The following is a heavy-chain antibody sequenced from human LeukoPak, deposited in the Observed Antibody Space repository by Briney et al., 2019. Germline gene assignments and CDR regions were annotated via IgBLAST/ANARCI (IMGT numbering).Heavy chain of an antibody. CDR3: ARGGESWFGELLYWFDP. CDR1: GYTFTSYD. D-gene: IGHD3-10*01. Sequence: ASVKVSCRASGYTFTSYDINWVRQATGQGLEWMGWMKPNSGNTGYAQKFQGRVTMTRNTSISTAYMELSSLRSEDTAVYYCARGGESWFGELLYWFDPWGQGTLVTVSS. V-gene: IGHV1-8*01. J-gene: IGHJ5*02. CDR2: MKPNSGNT.